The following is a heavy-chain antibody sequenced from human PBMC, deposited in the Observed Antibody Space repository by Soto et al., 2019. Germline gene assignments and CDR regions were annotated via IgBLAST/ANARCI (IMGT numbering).Heavy chain of an antibody. Sequence: PGGSLRLSCAASGFTFSSYAMHWVRQAPGKGLEWVAVISYDGSNKYYADSVKGRVTVSGDTSKNDFSLKLTSVTAADTAVYYCARSTGYRDSYFDYWGRGTLVTVSS. CDR2: ISYDGSNK. CDR3: ARSTGYRDSYFDY. CDR1: GFTFSSYA. D-gene: IGHD4-4*01. V-gene: IGHV3-30-3*01. J-gene: IGHJ4*02.